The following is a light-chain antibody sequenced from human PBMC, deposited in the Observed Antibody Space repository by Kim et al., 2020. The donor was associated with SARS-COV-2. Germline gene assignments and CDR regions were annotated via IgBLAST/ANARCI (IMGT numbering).Light chain of an antibody. CDR3: QQYDSIPLT. CDR2: WAS. CDR1: QSVLYNSNNKNY. Sequence: DIVMTQSPDSLAVSLGERATINCKSSQSVLYNSNNKNYLAWFQQKPGQPPKLLIYWASTRESGVPDRFRGSGSGTDFTLTISSVQAEDVAVYYCQQYDSIPLTFGGGTKVDIK. J-gene: IGKJ4*01. V-gene: IGKV4-1*01.